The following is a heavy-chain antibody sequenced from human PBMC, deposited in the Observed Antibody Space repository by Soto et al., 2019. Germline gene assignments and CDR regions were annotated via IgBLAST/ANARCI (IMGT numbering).Heavy chain of an antibody. D-gene: IGHD3-22*01. CDR3: GGDGGGGYYDSSGYMAV. CDR1: GITVSTNY. V-gene: IGHV3-53*02. CDR2: IYSDGKT. Sequence: EVQLVETGGGLIQPGGSLRLSCAASGITVSTNYMSWVRQARGKGLEWVSVIYSDGKTFYADSVKGRFTISRDNSQNKVFFQRKSLRAAGRGVYYWGGDGGGGYYDSSGYMAVWGQGTLVTVSS. J-gene: IGHJ4*02.